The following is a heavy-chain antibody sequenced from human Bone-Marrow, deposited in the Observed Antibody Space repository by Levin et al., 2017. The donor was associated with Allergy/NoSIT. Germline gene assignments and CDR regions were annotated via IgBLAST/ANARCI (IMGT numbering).Heavy chain of an antibody. J-gene: IGHJ4*02. CDR2: IRANGGGT. Sequence: SGGSLRLSCAASGFTFSSYAMNWVRQAPGKGLEWVSAIRANGGGTYYADPVKGRFTISRDNSKNTLFLQMNSLRAEDTAVYYCAKEPTDGYGDYIDYWGQGTLVTVSS. V-gene: IGHV3-23*01. CDR3: AKEPTDGYGDYIDY. CDR1: GFTFSSYA. D-gene: IGHD5-24*01.